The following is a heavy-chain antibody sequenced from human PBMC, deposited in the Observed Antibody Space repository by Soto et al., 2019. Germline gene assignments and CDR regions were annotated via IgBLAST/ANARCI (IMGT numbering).Heavy chain of an antibody. V-gene: IGHV4-39*01. D-gene: IGHD3-22*01. J-gene: IGHJ4*02. CDR1: GGSISSSSYY. Sequence: SETLSLTCTVSGGSISSSSYYWGWIRQPPGKGLEWIGSIYYSGSTYYNPSLKSRVTISVDTSKNQFSLKLSSVTAADTAVYYCASYYDRSGYYPARYDYWGQGTLVTVSS. CDR2: IYYSGST. CDR3: ASYYDRSGYYPARYDY.